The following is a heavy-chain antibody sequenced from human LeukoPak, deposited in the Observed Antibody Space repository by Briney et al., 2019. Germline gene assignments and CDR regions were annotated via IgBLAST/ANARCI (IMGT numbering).Heavy chain of an antibody. CDR1: GGTFSSYA. Sequence: SVKVSCKASGGTFSSYAISWVRQAPGQGLEWMGRIIPIFGTANYAPKFQGGVTIPTAESTSTAYMELSSLRSEDPAVYYCARDTATIYGDSDPNWSGPWGQGTLVTVSS. CDR3: ARDTATIYGDSDPNWSGP. V-gene: IGHV1-69*05. D-gene: IGHD4-17*01. J-gene: IGHJ5*02. CDR2: IIPIFGTA.